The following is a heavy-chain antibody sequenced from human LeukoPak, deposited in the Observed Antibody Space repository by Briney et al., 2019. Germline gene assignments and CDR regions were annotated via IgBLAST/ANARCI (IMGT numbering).Heavy chain of an antibody. V-gene: IGHV3-30*04. CDR2: ISYDGSNK. D-gene: IGHD2-8*01. Sequence: GGSLRLSCAASGFTFSNYAMHWVRQAPGKGLEWVAVISYDGSNKYYADSVKGRFTFSRDNSKNTLYLQMNSLRAEDTAVYYCAKEYCSNSVCHSLDYWGQGTLVTVSS. CDR3: AKEYCSNSVCHSLDY. J-gene: IGHJ4*02. CDR1: GFTFSNYA.